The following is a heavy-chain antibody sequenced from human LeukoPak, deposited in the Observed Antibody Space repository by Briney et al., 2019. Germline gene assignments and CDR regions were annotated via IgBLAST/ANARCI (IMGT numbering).Heavy chain of an antibody. D-gene: IGHD1-26*01. J-gene: IGHJ4*02. Sequence: GSSVKVSCKASGGTFSSYTIGWVRQAPGQGLEWMGRIIPILGIANYAQKFQGRVTITADKSTSTAYMELSSLRSEDTAVYYCARDDGIVGATGGYFDYWGQGTLVTVSS. V-gene: IGHV1-69*04. CDR1: GGTFSSYT. CDR2: IIPILGIA. CDR3: ARDDGIVGATGGYFDY.